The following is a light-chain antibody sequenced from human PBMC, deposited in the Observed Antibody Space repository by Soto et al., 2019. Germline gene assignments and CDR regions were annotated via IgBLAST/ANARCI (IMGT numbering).Light chain of an antibody. V-gene: IGKV3-15*01. CDR1: QSVSGN. Sequence: EIVMTQSPATLSVSPGERATLSCRASQSVSGNLAWYQQKPGQAPRLLIYGASTRATGIPARFSGSGSGTEFTLTIRSLQSEDFAFYYCQQYNNWPPWTFGQGTKVEIK. J-gene: IGKJ1*01. CDR2: GAS. CDR3: QQYNNWPPWT.